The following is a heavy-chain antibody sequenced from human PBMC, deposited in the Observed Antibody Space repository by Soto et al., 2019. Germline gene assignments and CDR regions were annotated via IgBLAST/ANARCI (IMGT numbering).Heavy chain of an antibody. D-gene: IGHD1-26*01. V-gene: IGHV1-69*13. J-gene: IGHJ3*02. CDR3: GRVWSGSNLPLAAFDI. CDR2: IIPIFGTA. Sequence: SVKVSCKASGGTFSSYAISWVRQAPGQGLEWMGGIIPIFGTANYAQKFQGRVTITADESTSTAYMELSSLRSEDTAVYYCGRVWSGSNLPLAAFDIWGKGKMVTFPS. CDR1: GGTFSSYA.